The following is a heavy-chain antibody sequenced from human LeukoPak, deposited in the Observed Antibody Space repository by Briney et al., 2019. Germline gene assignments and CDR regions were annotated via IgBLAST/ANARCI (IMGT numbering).Heavy chain of an antibody. J-gene: IGHJ4*02. CDR2: IYTSGST. D-gene: IGHD3-16*02. CDR1: GGSISSYY. Sequence: SETLSLTCTISGGSISSYYWSWIRQPAGKGLEWIGRIYTSGSTNYNPSLKSRATMSVDTSKNQFSLKLSSVTAADTAVYYCARDRGIMTTFGGVVAKGAHYWGQGTLVTVSS. CDR3: ARDRGIMTTFGGVVAKGAHY. V-gene: IGHV4-4*07.